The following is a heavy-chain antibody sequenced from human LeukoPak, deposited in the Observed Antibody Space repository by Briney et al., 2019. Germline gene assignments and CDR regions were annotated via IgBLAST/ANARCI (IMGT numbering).Heavy chain of an antibody. J-gene: IGHJ4*02. D-gene: IGHD2/OR15-2a*01. CDR3: ATYLRSGPIDS. CDR2: ISSSSSYI. CDR1: GFTFSSYS. V-gene: IGHV3-21*01. Sequence: GGSLRLSCAASGFTFSSYSMNWVRQAPGKGLEWVSSISSSSSYIYYADSLKGRFTISRDNAKNSLSLQMDNLRAEDTAVYYCATYLRSGPIDSWGQGTLVTVSS.